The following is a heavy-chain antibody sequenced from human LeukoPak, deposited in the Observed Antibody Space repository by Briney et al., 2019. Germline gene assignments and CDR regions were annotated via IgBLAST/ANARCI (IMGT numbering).Heavy chain of an antibody. CDR1: GYTFTSYG. CDR2: ISAYNGNT. Sequence: AASVKVSCKASGYTFTSYGISWVRQAPGQGLEWMGWISAYNGNTNYAQKLQGRVTMTTDTSTSTAYMELRSLRSDDTAVYYCARDSLRHCSSTSCLFDYWGQGTLVTVSS. D-gene: IGHD2-2*01. CDR3: ARDSLRHCSSTSCLFDY. V-gene: IGHV1-18*01. J-gene: IGHJ4*02.